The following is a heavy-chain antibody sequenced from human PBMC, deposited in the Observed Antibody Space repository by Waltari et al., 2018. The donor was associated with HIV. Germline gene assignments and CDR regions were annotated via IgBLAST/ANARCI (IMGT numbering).Heavy chain of an antibody. CDR3: ARDLGYSYGYVSDY. V-gene: IGHV3-7*01. CDR1: VFTFSSYW. J-gene: IGHJ4*02. Sequence: EVQLVESGGGLVQPGGSLRPSCAASVFTFSSYWMSWVRQVPGKGLEWVANIKQDGSEKYYVDSVKGRFTISRDNAKNSLYLQMNSLRAEDTAVYYCARDLGYSYGYVSDYWGQGTLVTVSS. D-gene: IGHD5-18*01. CDR2: IKQDGSEK.